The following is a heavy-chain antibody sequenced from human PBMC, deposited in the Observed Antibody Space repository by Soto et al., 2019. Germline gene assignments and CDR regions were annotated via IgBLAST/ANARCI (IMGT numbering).Heavy chain of an antibody. J-gene: IGHJ4*02. CDR1: GVAFSSHD. V-gene: IGHV3-23*01. CDR2: INYNGGSA. Sequence: GGSLRLSCAASGVAFSSHDMNWVRQPPGKGLEWVSNINYNGGSAYYADAVKGRFTISRDNSRNTVYLQMNSLKVEDTAVYYCVVDPNREGCYWGQGTQVTDSS. CDR3: VVDPNREGCY. D-gene: IGHD3-16*01.